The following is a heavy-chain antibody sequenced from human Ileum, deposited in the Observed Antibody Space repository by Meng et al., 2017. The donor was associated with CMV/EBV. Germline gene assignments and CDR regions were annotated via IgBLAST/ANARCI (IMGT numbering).Heavy chain of an antibody. Sequence: CVAVGSRFSDYYMSWIRQAPGKWLEWLSFSGSGVNNIESAASVKVRFTISRDNAKNSLYLQMSSLRVEDTAVYYCARFRITGITEFDSWGQGTLVTVSS. V-gene: IGHV3-11*01. D-gene: IGHD1-20*01. CDR1: GSRFSDYY. J-gene: IGHJ4*02. CDR2: SGSGVNNI. CDR3: ARFRITGITEFDS.